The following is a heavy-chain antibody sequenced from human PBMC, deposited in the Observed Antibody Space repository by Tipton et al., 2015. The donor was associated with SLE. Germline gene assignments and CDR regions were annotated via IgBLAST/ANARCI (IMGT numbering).Heavy chain of an antibody. V-gene: IGHV4-59*08. D-gene: IGHD6-19*01. Sequence: TLFLTCTVSGGSISSYYWSWIRQPPGKGLEWIGYIYYSGSTNYNPSLKSRVTISVDTSKNQFSLKLSSVTAADTAVHYCARHRYSSGQLGYWGQGTLVTVSS. J-gene: IGHJ4*02. CDR2: IYYSGST. CDR3: ARHRYSSGQLGY. CDR1: GGSISSYY.